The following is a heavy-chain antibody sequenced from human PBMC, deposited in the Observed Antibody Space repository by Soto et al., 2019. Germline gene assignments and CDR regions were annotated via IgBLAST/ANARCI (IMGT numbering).Heavy chain of an antibody. V-gene: IGHV3-74*01. CDR1: GFTFNYYW. CDR3: ARGGDPDY. Sequence: EVQLVESGGGLVQPGGSLRLSCVASGFTFNYYWMHWVRQAPGKGLVWVSRIQSDGSSPDYVDSVKGRFTISRDNAKNTLYLQMNNPRAKDTAVYYCARGGDPDYWGQGTLVTVSS. CDR2: IQSDGSSP. D-gene: IGHD2-21*02. J-gene: IGHJ4*02.